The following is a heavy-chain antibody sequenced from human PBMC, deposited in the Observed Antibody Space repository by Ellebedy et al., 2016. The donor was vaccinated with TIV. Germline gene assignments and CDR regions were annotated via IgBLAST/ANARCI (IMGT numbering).Heavy chain of an antibody. CDR1: GGSFSGYY. V-gene: IGHV4-34*01. D-gene: IGHD1-26*01. CDR2: INHSGST. J-gene: IGHJ4*02. CDR3: ARRGWGQKAGFDY. Sequence: SETLSLTCAVYGGSFSGYYWSWIRQPPGKGLEWIGEINHSGSTNYNPSLKSRVTISVDTSKNHFSLKLSSVTAADTAVYYCARRGWGQKAGFDYWGQGTLVTVSS.